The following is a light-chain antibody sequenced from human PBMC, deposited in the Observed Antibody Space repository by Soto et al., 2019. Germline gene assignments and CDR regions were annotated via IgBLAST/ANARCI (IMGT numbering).Light chain of an antibody. J-gene: IGLJ1*01. CDR3: QSYDSSLSGYV. V-gene: IGLV1-40*01. Sequence: QSVLTQPPSVSEAPGQRVTISCTGSSSNIGAGYEAHWYQQVPGTAPKLLIYENNNRPSGVPDRFSGSKSGTSASLAITGIQAEDGAEYYCQSYDSSLSGYVFGTGTKLTGL. CDR2: ENN. CDR1: SSNIGAGYE.